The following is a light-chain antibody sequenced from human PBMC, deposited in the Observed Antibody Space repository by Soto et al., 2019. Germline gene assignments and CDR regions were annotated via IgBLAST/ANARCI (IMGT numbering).Light chain of an antibody. CDR1: QSISSW. CDR3: QQYNSYSQT. Sequence: DIQMTQSPSTLSASVGDRVTTTCRASQSISSWLAWYQQKPGKAPKVLIYDASSLESGVPSRFSGSGSGTECTLTISSLQPDDVATYYCQQYNSYSQTLGQGTKVDIK. V-gene: IGKV1-5*01. CDR2: DAS. J-gene: IGKJ1*01.